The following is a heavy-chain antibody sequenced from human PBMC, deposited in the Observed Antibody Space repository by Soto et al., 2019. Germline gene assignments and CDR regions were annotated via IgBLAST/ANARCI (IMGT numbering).Heavy chain of an antibody. CDR2: IYWDDDK. Sequence: QITLNESGPTQVKPRQTLTLTCTFSGFSLTTSGVGVGWIRQSPGKAPEWLALIYWDDDKRYSPPLKSRLSITQDTSKNQVVLTMADLDPADTATYYCAHRVLRTVFGLVTTSAIYFDFWGQGTPVAVSS. CDR3: AHRVLRTVFGLVTTSAIYFDF. D-gene: IGHD3-3*01. CDR1: GFSLTTSGVG. J-gene: IGHJ4*02. V-gene: IGHV2-5*02.